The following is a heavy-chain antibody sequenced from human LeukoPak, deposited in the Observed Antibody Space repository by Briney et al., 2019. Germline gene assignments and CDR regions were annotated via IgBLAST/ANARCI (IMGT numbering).Heavy chain of an antibody. J-gene: IGHJ4*02. CDR1: GFTFRNYA. CDR3: AKEFDSSGFFDC. CDR2: VSSSGGGT. Sequence: PGGSLRLSCAASGFTFRNYAMSWVRPAPGKGLEWVSAVSSSGGGTYFAASVKGRFTISRDNSKNTLYLQMNSLRAEDTAVYYCAKEFDSSGFFDCWGQGTLVTVSS. D-gene: IGHD3-22*01. V-gene: IGHV3-23*01.